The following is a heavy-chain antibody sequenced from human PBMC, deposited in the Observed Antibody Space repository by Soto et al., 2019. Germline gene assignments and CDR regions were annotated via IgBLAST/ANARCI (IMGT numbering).Heavy chain of an antibody. D-gene: IGHD3-10*01. Sequence: EVQLLESGGGLVQPGGSLRLSCAASGFTFSSYAMSWVRQAPGKGLEWVSAISGSGGSTYYADSVKGRFTISRDNSKTTLYLQMNSLRAEDTAVYYCAKGERRITMVRKKWDTDYWGQGTLVTVSS. CDR3: AKGERRITMVRKKWDTDY. V-gene: IGHV3-23*01. CDR2: ISGSGGST. J-gene: IGHJ4*02. CDR1: GFTFSSYA.